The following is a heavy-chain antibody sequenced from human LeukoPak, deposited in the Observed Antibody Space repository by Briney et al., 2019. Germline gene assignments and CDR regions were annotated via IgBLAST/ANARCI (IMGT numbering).Heavy chain of an antibody. CDR3: ARHPPTTVTTLYYYYYMDV. CDR2: IYYSGST. V-gene: IGHV4-39*01. J-gene: IGHJ6*03. Sequence: SETLSLTCTVSGGSISGSDYYWGWIRQPRGKGLEWIGSIYYSGSTYYNPSLKSRVTISVDTSKNQFSLKLSSVTAADTAVYYCARHPPTTVTTLYYYYYMDVWGKGTTVTVSS. CDR1: GGSISGSDYY. D-gene: IGHD4-17*01.